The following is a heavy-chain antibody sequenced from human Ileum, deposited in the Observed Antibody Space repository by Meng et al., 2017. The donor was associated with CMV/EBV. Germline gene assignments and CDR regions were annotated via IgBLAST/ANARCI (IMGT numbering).Heavy chain of an antibody. CDR3: ARDQAAAGSLDP. V-gene: IGHV1-2*02. CDR1: GYTFTGYY. Sequence: CKASGYTFTGYYMNGVRQAPGQELEWMGWIKRNSGGTNEAQKCQGRVNMTRDTSISTAYMELSRLRSDDTAVYYCARDQAAAGSLDPWGQGTLVTVSS. CDR2: IKRNSGGT. J-gene: IGHJ5*02. D-gene: IGHD6-13*01.